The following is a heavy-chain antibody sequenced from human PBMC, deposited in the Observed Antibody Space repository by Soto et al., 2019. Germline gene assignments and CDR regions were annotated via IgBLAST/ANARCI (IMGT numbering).Heavy chain of an antibody. CDR1: GGSISSSTYY. CDR2: IYYSGST. CDR3: ARHARGSCYS. J-gene: IGHJ4*02. D-gene: IGHD2-15*01. Sequence: SETLSLTCTASGGSISSSTYYWGWIRQPPGKGLEWIGNIYYSGSTYYNPSLKSRVTISVDTSKNQFSLKLSSVTAADTAMYFCARHARGSCYSWGQGTLVTLSS. V-gene: IGHV4-39*01.